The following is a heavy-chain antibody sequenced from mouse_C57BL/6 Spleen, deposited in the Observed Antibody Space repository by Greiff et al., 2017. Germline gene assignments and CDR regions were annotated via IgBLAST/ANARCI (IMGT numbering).Heavy chain of an antibody. CDR1: GYTFTSYW. Sequence: QFQLQQPGAELVKPGASVKLSCKASGYTFTSYWLQWVKQRPGQGLAWIGELDPSDSYTNYNQKFKCKATLTVDTSSSPAYMQLSSLTSEDSAVYYCARRLLQYYYAMDYWGQGTSVTVSS. CDR2: LDPSDSYT. CDR3: ARRLLQYYYAMDY. D-gene: IGHD2-3*01. V-gene: IGHV1-50*01. J-gene: IGHJ4*01.